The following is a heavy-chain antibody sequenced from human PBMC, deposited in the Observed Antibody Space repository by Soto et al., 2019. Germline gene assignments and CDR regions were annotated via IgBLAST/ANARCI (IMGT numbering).Heavy chain of an antibody. J-gene: IGHJ4*02. V-gene: IGHV3-74*03. CDR2: INRDGIGT. CDR1: GFTFTTYC. D-gene: IGHD3-3*01. CDR3: GPLGNFGVVMGH. Sequence: HPXVSLRLSCAASGFTFTTYCMHWVRQAPGKGLVWVSRINRDGIGTTYAESVKGRFTISRDNTKNTLYLQMNSLRVEDTAVYYCGPLGNFGVVMGHWGQGTLVTVSS.